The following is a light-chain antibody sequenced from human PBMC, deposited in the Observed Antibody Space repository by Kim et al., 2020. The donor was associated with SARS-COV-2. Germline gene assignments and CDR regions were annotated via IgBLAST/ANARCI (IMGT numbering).Light chain of an antibody. J-gene: IGLJ3*02. CDR2: RNN. CDR3: AAWDDSLSGRV. V-gene: IGLV1-47*01. CDR1: SSTIGSNS. Sequence: GQRFTISCSGSSSTIGSNSVYWYQQLPGTPPKLLIYRNNQRPSGVPDRFSGSKSGTSASLAISGLRSEDEADYYCAAWDDSLSGRVFGGGTQLTVL.